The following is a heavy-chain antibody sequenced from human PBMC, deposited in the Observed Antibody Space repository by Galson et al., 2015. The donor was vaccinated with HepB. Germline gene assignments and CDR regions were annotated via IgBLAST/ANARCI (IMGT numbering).Heavy chain of an antibody. CDR1: GFTFSSYS. J-gene: IGHJ4*02. Sequence: SLRLSCAASGFTFSSYSMNWVRQAPGKGLEWVSSISSSSSYIYYADSVKGRFTISRDNAKNSLYLQMNSLRAEDTAVYYCARESYYERPFDYWGQGTLVTVSS. CDR3: ARESYYERPFDY. D-gene: IGHD1-26*01. V-gene: IGHV3-21*01. CDR2: ISSSSSYI.